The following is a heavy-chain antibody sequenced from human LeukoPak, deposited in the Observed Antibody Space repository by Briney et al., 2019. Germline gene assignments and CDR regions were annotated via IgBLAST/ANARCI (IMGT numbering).Heavy chain of an antibody. CDR2: ISSSSSYI. CDR3: ARARADGPFDP. D-gene: IGHD4-17*01. CDR1: GFTFSSYS. V-gene: IGHV3-21*01. J-gene: IGHJ5*02. Sequence: PGGSLRLSCAASGFTFSSYSMNWVRQAPGKGLEWVSSISSSSSYIYYADSVKGRFTISRDNAQNSLYLQMNSLRAEDTAVYYCARARADGPFDPWGQGTLVTVSS.